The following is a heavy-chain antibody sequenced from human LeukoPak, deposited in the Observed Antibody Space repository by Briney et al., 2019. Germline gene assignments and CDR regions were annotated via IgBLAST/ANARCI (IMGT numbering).Heavy chain of an antibody. J-gene: IGHJ3*02. CDR1: GYTFTKHA. V-gene: IGHV1-3*02. CDR2: TETGNDDT. CDR3: AGGFQGTFDI. D-gene: IGHD3-16*01. Sequence: ASVKVSCKASGYTFTKHAMHWVRQAPGQRFEWLGWTETGNDDTTYSQEFQDRVTITRDTSANTVYMELSSLRSEDTAMYYCAGGFQGTFDIWGQGTKVTVSS.